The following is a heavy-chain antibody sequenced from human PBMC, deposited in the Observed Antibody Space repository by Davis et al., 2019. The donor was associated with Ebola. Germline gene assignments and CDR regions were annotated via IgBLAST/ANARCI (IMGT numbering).Heavy chain of an antibody. CDR3: ARKGYCSSTSCYYYYYYGMDV. V-gene: IGHV3-66*01. Sequence: GGSLRLSCAASGFTVSSNYMSWVRQAPGKGLEWVSVIYSGGSTYYADSVKGRFTISRDNSKNTLYLQMNSLRAEDTAVYYCARKGYCSSTSCYYYYYYGMDVWGQGTTVTVSS. CDR2: IYSGGST. J-gene: IGHJ6*02. CDR1: GFTVSSNY. D-gene: IGHD2-2*01.